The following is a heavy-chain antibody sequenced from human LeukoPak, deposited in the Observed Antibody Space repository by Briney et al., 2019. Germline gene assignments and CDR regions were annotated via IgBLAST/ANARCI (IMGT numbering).Heavy chain of an antibody. Sequence: PGGSLRLSCEASGFIFSSYAMAWVRQAPGKGLEWVSVICASGADTYYADSAKGRFTVSRDNSKDTLFLHMSSLRAEDTAVYFCATRPRDSSGYYLGAFDGWGQGTTVTVSS. CDR1: GFIFSSYA. D-gene: IGHD3-22*01. CDR2: ICASGADT. V-gene: IGHV3-23*01. CDR3: ATRPRDSSGYYLGAFDG. J-gene: IGHJ3*01.